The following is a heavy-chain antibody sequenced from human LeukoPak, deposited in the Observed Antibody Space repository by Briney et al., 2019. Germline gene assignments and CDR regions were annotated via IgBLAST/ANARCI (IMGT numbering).Heavy chain of an antibody. CDR1: GFTFSSYW. CDR3: ARDATLLYCGGDCYYLDY. J-gene: IGHJ4*02. Sequence: GGSLRLPCAASGFTFSSYWMSWVRQAPGKGLEWVANIKQDGSEKYYVDSVKGRFTISRDNAKNSLYLQMNSLRAEDTAVYYCARDATLLYCGGDCYYLDYWGQGTLVTVSS. CDR2: IKQDGSEK. V-gene: IGHV3-7*03. D-gene: IGHD2-21*02.